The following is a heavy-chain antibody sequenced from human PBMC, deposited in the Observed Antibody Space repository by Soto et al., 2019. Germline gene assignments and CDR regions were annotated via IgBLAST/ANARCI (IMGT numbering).Heavy chain of an antibody. V-gene: IGHV4-39*07. CDR2: IYFSGTA. J-gene: IGHJ5*02. CDR1: GGTISGSSFY. Sequence: QLQLQESGPGLVKPSETLSLSCNVSGGTISGSSFYWGWIRQPPGKGLEWIASIYFSGTAHYNSSLKSRVTISVDTSKNMFSLEMSSVTAADTAVYYCARGKNWFDPWGQGTLVTVSS. CDR3: ARGKNWFDP.